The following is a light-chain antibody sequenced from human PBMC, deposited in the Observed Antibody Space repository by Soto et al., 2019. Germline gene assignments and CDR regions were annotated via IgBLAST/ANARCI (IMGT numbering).Light chain of an antibody. CDR2: EGS. CDR3: CSYAGSYTYV. J-gene: IGLJ1*01. V-gene: IGLV2-23*01. CDR1: SSDVGSYNL. Sequence: QSALTQPASVSGSPGQSITISCTGTSSDVGSYNLVSWYQQHPGKAPKLMIYEGSKRPSGVPDRFSGSKSGKTASLTISGLQAEDEAEYYCCSYAGSYTYVFGTETKVTVL.